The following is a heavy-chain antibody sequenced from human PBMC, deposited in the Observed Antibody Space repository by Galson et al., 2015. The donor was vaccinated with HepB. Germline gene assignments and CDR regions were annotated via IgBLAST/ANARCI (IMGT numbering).Heavy chain of an antibody. V-gene: IGHV3-7*03. Sequence: SLRLSCAASGFTFSSYWMSWVRQAPGKGLEWVANIKQDGSEKYYVDSVKGRFTISRDNAKNSLYLQMNSLRAEDTAVYYCARDFGSSSWYFDLWGRGTLVTVSS. J-gene: IGHJ2*01. CDR3: ARDFGSSSWYFDL. CDR1: GFTFSSYW. D-gene: IGHD6-13*01. CDR2: IKQDGSEK.